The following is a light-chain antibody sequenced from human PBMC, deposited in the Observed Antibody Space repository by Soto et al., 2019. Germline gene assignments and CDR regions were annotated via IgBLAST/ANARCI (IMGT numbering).Light chain of an antibody. CDR2: GAS. J-gene: IGKJ1*01. V-gene: IGKV3-15*01. CDR1: QSVSSN. CDR3: QQYNDWPRT. Sequence: EVVMTQSPGMLSVSPGERATRSCRASQSVSSNLAWYQQRPGQAPRLLIHGASTRATGVPARFSGSGSGTEFTLTISGLQSEDFAFYYCQQYNDWPRTFGQGTKV.